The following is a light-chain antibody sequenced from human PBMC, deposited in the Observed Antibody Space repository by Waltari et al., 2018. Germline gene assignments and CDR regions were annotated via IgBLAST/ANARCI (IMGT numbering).Light chain of an antibody. CDR3: QKYGTLPAT. Sequence: SCRASQNIRIYLAWYQQKPGQTPRLLIYEASRRATGIPDRFSGSGSVTDFSLTISRLEPEDFGVYYCQKYGTLPATFGQGTKVEIK. CDR2: EAS. V-gene: IGKV3-20*01. J-gene: IGKJ1*01. CDR1: QNIRIY.